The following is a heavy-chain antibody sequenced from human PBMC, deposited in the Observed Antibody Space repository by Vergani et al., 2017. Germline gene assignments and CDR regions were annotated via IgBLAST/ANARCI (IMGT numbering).Heavy chain of an antibody. CDR2: IRSKNDGGTA. CDR1: GITFKNAW. V-gene: IGHV3-15*01. J-gene: IGHJ4*02. Sequence: EVQVVESGGGLIKPGGSLRLSCVVSGITFKNAWINWVRQAPGKGLEWIGRIRSKNDGGTADYAAPLKGRFTISRDDSKDSAFLLVNNLKTEDTAVYFLYSDYHDYWGQGTLVTVSS. CDR3: YSDYHDY. D-gene: IGHD2-15*01.